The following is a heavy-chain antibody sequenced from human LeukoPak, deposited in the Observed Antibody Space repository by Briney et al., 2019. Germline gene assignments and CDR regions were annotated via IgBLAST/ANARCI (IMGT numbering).Heavy chain of an antibody. V-gene: IGHV3-7*03. Sequence: PGGSLRLSCAASGFSFSSYWMSWVRQAPGKGLEWVANIKQDGREKYYVDSVKGRFTISRDNAKNSLYLQMNSLRAEDTAVYYCARDRGTVDTAMVIGSIFDYWGQGTLVTVSS. CDR2: IKQDGREK. CDR1: GFSFSSYW. D-gene: IGHD5-18*01. CDR3: ARDRGTVDTAMVIGSIFDY. J-gene: IGHJ4*02.